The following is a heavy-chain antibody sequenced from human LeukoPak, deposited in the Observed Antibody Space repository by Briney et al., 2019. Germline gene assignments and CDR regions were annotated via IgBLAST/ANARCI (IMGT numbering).Heavy chain of an antibody. CDR3: ARDEGGQLNYFDY. D-gene: IGHD2-2*01. CDR1: GGSIRSYY. Sequence: SETLSLTCTVSGGSIRSYYWNWIRQSPGKTLEWIGYIYYSGNTNYNPSLKSRVTISVDTSKSQFSLKLSSVTAAGTAVYYCARDEGGQLNYFDYWGQGTLVTVSS. J-gene: IGHJ4*02. V-gene: IGHV4-59*01. CDR2: IYYSGNT.